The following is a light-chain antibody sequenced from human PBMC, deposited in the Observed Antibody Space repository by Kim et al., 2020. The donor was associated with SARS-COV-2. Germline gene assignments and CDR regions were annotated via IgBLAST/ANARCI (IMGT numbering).Light chain of an antibody. Sequence: ASVGDRVTIPCRSSQDIGNDLGWYQQKPGKAPKVLIYAASSLQSGVPSRFSGRGSGTDFTLTISSLQPEDFATYYCLQDYKYPWTFGQGTKVDIK. CDR3: LQDYKYPWT. CDR1: QDIGND. CDR2: AAS. J-gene: IGKJ1*01. V-gene: IGKV1-6*01.